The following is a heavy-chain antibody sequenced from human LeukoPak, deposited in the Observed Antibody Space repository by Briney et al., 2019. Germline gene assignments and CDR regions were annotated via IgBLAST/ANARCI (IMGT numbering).Heavy chain of an antibody. Sequence: PGGSLRLSCAASGFTFSSYAMHWVRQAPGKGLEWVAVISYDGSNKYYADSVKGRFTISRDNSKNSLYLQMNSLRPDDMALYYCSTDPRLLIYWGHGTLVTVSS. V-gene: IGHV3-30*04. CDR2: ISYDGSNK. J-gene: IGHJ4*01. D-gene: IGHD2-8*01. CDR1: GFTFSSYA. CDR3: STDPRLLIY.